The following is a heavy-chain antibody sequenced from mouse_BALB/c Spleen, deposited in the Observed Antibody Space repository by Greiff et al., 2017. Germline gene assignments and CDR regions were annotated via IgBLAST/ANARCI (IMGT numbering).Heavy chain of an antibody. D-gene: IGHD1-1*01. CDR1: GFNIKDTY. V-gene: IGHV14-3*02. CDR2: IDPANGNT. J-gene: IGHJ1*01. CDR3: APITTGPYWYFDV. Sequence: EVQLQQSGAELVKPGASVKLSCTASGFNIKDTYMHWVKQRPEQGLEWIGRIDPANGNTKYDPKFQGKATITADTSSNTAYLQLSSLTSEVTAVYYCAPITTGPYWYFDVWGAGTTVTVSS.